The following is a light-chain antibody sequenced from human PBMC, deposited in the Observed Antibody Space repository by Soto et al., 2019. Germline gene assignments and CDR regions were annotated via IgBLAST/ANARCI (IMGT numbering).Light chain of an antibody. J-gene: IGKJ1*01. Sequence: DIQMTQSPSSLSASVGDRVTITCRASQSISSYLNWYQQKPGKAPKLLIYAASSLQSGVPSRFSGSGPGTYFTLTISSLQPEDFATYYCQQSYSTPQTFGQGTKVDIK. CDR1: QSISSY. CDR2: AAS. V-gene: IGKV1-39*01. CDR3: QQSYSTPQT.